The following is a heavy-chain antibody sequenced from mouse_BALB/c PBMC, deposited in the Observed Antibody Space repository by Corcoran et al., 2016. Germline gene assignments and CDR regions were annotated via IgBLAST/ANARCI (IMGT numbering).Heavy chain of an antibody. D-gene: IGHD1-2*01. CDR1: GYSITSAYY. Sequence: DVQLQESGPGLVQPSQALSLTCSVTGYSITSAYYWNWIRQFPGNKLEWMGYISYDGSNNYNPSLKNRISITRDTSKNQFFLKLTSVTTEDTATYFCATLLRPFDYWGQGTSLTVSS. CDR2: ISYDGSN. V-gene: IGHV3-6*02. J-gene: IGHJ2*03. CDR3: ATLLRPFDY.